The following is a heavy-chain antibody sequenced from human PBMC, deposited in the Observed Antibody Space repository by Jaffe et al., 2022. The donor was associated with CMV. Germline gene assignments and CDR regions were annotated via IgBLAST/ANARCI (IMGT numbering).Heavy chain of an antibody. CDR3: ARGVDAYYYYMDV. Sequence: QLQLQESGPGLVKPSETLSLTCTVSGGSISSSSYYWGWIRQPPGKGLEWIGSIYYSGSTYYNPSLKSRVTISVDTSKNQFSLKLSSVTAADTAVYYCARGVDAYYYYMDVWGKGTTVTVSS. J-gene: IGHJ6*03. V-gene: IGHV4-39*01. D-gene: IGHD3-16*01. CDR2: IYYSGST. CDR1: GGSISSSSYY.